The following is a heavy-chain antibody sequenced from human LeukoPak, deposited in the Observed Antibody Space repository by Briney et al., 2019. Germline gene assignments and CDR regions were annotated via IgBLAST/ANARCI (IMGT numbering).Heavy chain of an antibody. D-gene: IGHD5-12*01. Sequence: SETLSLTCTVSGGSISRGSYYWSWIRQPAGKGLEWIGRIYTSGSTNYNPALKSRVTISVDTSKNQFSLKLSSVTAADTAVYYCARDYKPSRGYSGYDSNWSRFDPWGQGTLVTVSS. J-gene: IGHJ5*02. V-gene: IGHV4-61*02. CDR1: GGSISRGSYY. CDR3: ARDYKPSRGYSGYDSNWSRFDP. CDR2: IYTSGST.